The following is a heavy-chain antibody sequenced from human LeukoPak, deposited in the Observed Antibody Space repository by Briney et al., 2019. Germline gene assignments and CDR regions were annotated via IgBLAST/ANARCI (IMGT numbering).Heavy chain of an antibody. D-gene: IGHD3-10*01. CDR1: GDSVSSNSAA. Sequence: SQTLSLTCAISGDSVSSNSAAWNWIRQSPSRGLEWLGRTYYRSKWHSYYAPSVKSRITINPDTTKNQFSLQLKSVTPEDTAVYYCARMVGLVSDYWGQGTLVTVSS. CDR2: TYYRSKWHS. V-gene: IGHV6-1*01. CDR3: ARMVGLVSDY. J-gene: IGHJ4*02.